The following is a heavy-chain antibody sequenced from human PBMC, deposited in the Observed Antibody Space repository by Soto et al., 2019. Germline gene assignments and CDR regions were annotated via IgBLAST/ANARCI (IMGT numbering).Heavy chain of an antibody. Sequence: GGSLRLSCAASGFTFSSYWTSWVRQAPGKGLEWVANIKQDGSERYYVDSVKGRFTISRDNAKNSLYLQMNSLRAEDTAVYYCARGPPMYISSSFDYWGQGTLVTVSS. V-gene: IGHV3-7*01. D-gene: IGHD6-6*01. CDR3: ARGPPMYISSSFDY. J-gene: IGHJ4*02. CDR2: IKQDGSER. CDR1: GFTFSSYW.